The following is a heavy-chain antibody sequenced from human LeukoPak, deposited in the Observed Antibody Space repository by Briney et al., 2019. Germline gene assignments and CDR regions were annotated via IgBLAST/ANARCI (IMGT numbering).Heavy chain of an antibody. CDR1: GGSITTSSFY. Sequence: SETLSLTCNVSGGSITTSSFYWGWIRQTPGKGLEWIGTFYYTGDTYYNRSLKSRATIAVDTSKDQFFLSLSSVTAADTAVYYCVRAVGAVAGPGDWFDPWGPGTLVTVSS. V-gene: IGHV4-39*01. CDR2: FYYTGDT. CDR3: VRAVGAVAGPGDWFDP. J-gene: IGHJ5*02. D-gene: IGHD6-19*01.